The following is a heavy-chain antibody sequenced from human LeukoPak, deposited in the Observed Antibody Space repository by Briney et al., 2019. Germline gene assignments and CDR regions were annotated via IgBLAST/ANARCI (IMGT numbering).Heavy chain of an antibody. D-gene: IGHD3-22*01. Sequence: EASVKVSCKVSGYTLTELSMHWVRQAPGKGLEWMGGSDPEDGETIYAQKFQGRVTMTEDTSTDTAYMELSSLRSEDTAVYYCATGYYDSSGYYAHWGQGTLVTVSS. CDR2: SDPEDGET. J-gene: IGHJ4*02. CDR3: ATGYYDSSGYYAH. CDR1: GYTLTELS. V-gene: IGHV1-24*01.